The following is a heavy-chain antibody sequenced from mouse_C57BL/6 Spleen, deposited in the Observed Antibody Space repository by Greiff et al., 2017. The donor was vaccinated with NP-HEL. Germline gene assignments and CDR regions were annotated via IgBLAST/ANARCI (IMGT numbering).Heavy chain of an antibody. D-gene: IGHD1-1*01. CDR1: GYAFSSSW. CDR2: IYPGDGDT. V-gene: IGHV1-82*01. J-gene: IGHJ2*01. Sequence: VQLQQSGPELVKPGASVKISCKASGYAFSSSWMNWVKQRPGKGLEWIGRIYPGDGDTNYNGKFKGKATLTADKSSSTAYMQLSSLTSEDSAVYFCARESFITTVVADYWGQGTTLTVSS. CDR3: ARESFITTVVADY.